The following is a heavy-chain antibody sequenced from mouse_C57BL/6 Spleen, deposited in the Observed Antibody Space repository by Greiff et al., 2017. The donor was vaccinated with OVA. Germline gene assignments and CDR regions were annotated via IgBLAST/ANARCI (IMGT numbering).Heavy chain of an antibody. D-gene: IGHD2-10*01. CDR1: GFTFSDYG. V-gene: IGHV5-17*01. CDR3: ARNLLYAMDY. J-gene: IGHJ4*01. Sequence: EVHLVESGGGLVKPGGSLKLSCAASGFTFSDYGMHWVRQAPEKGLEWVAYISSGSSTIYYADTVKGRFTISRDNAKNTLFLHMTSLRSEDTAMYYCARNLLYAMDYWGQGTSVTVSS. CDR2: ISSGSSTI.